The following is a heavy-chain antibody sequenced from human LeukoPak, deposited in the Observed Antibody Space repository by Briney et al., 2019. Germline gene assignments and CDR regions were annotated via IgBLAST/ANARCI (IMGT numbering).Heavy chain of an antibody. CDR3: AVRGYSYGTIGY. D-gene: IGHD5-18*01. J-gene: IGHJ4*02. Sequence: GESLKISCKGSGYSFTTYWIGWVRQMPGKGLEWMGIIYAGDSNTRYSPSFQGQVTISVDKSISTAYLQWTSLKASDTAMYYCAVRGYSYGTIGYWGQGTLVTVSS. CDR1: GYSFTTYW. CDR2: IYAGDSNT. V-gene: IGHV5-51*01.